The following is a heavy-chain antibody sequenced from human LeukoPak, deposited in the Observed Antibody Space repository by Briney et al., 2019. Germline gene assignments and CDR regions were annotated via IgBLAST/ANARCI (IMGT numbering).Heavy chain of an antibody. V-gene: IGHV4-61*01. CDR3: VRETATYYYDSTGYYRQTEALDI. CDR1: GGSVSSDSFY. Sequence: SETLSLTCTVSGGSVSSDSFYWSWIRQPPGKGLEWIGYVYYSGRTKYNPSLQSRVTISVDRSKNHFSLKLTSVTVADTAVYYCVRETATYYYDSTGYYRQTEALDIWGQGTMVTVSS. D-gene: IGHD3-22*01. J-gene: IGHJ3*02. CDR2: VYYSGRT.